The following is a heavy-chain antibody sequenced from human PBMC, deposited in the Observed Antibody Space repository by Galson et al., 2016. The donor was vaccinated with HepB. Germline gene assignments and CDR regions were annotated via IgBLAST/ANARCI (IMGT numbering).Heavy chain of an antibody. D-gene: IGHD3-22*01. J-gene: IGHJ4*02. CDR2: IYYTGST. CDR3: ARGRYRYDSRDYARTWFGY. V-gene: IGHV4-59*01. Sequence: SETLSLTCTVSGGSISNYFCSWIRQPPGQGLEWVGFIYYTGSTYYNPSLNSRVTVSLDTYRNQFSLKLSSVTAADTSVYYCARGRYRYDSRDYARTWFGYWGQGTLVTVSS. CDR1: GGSISNYF.